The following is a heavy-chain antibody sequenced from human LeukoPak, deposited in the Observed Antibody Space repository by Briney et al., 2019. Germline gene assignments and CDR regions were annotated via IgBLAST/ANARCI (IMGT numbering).Heavy chain of an antibody. J-gene: IGHJ4*02. Sequence: TSETLSLTCAVYGGSFSGYYWSWIRQPPGKGLEWIGEINHSGSTNYNPSLKSRVSISIDTSKNHFSLKLTSVTAADTAVYYCARGTLYGEYVFDYWGQGTLVTVSS. V-gene: IGHV4-34*01. CDR3: ARGTLYGEYVFDY. D-gene: IGHD4-17*01. CDR2: INHSGST. CDR1: GGSFSGYY.